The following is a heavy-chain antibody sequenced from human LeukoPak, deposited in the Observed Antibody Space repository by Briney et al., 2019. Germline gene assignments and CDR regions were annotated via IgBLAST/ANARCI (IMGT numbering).Heavy chain of an antibody. Sequence: PSETLSLTCTVSGASISSYYWSWIRQPAGKGLEWIGRIYSSGNTNYNPALKSRVIMSVDTSRNQLSLKLSSVTAADTAVYYCARDYDKAFDSWAQGTLVTVSS. CDR2: IYSSGNT. CDR1: GASISSYY. CDR3: ARDYDKAFDS. D-gene: IGHD3-9*01. V-gene: IGHV4-4*07. J-gene: IGHJ4*02.